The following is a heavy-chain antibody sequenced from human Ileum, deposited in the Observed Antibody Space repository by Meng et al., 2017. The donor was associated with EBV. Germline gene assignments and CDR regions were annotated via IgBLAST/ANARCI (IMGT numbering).Heavy chain of an antibody. CDR1: GFTFSSYC. V-gene: IGHV3-74*01. J-gene: IGHJ4*02. CDR2: ICHDESTM. Sequence: DVALVESGGCLVQPGGSLRLSCPAFGFTFSSYCMHWVRQAPGKGPVWVSRICHDESTMNYADSVKGRFTISRDNAKNTVYLQMNSLRPEDTAVYYCIRDFREADYWGQGTLVTVSS. D-gene: IGHD3-10*01. CDR3: IRDFREADY.